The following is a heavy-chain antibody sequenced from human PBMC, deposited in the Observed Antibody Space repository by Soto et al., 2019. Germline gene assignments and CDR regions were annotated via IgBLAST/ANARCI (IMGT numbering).Heavy chain of an antibody. J-gene: IGHJ5*02. D-gene: IGHD1-7*01. Sequence: QVQLQESGPGLVRPSETLSLTCTVSGGSISSYRWSWIRQPAGKGLEWIGRLNTYGNTHYNPSLKSRVTVSVDTSRNQFFRTLRSVTAADSAVYHCGRESGETWDYEASWGQGTPVTVSS. CDR1: GGSISSYR. CDR2: LNTYGNT. CDR3: GRESGETWDYEAS. V-gene: IGHV4-4*07.